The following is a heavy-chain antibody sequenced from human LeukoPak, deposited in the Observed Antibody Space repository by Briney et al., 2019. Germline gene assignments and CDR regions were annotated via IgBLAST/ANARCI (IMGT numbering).Heavy chain of an antibody. V-gene: IGHV3-21*06. J-gene: IGHJ4*02. CDR1: GFTFSSYA. CDR3: TRDLSAGLPGGFNS. Sequence: GGSLGLSCAASGFTFSSYAMNWVRQAPGKGLEWVSTISRNRNYIYYAGSVKGRFAISRDDARNSLFLHMNSLRAEDSAVYFCTRDLSAGLPGGFNSWGQGTLVSVSS. D-gene: IGHD3-10*01. CDR2: ISRNRNYI.